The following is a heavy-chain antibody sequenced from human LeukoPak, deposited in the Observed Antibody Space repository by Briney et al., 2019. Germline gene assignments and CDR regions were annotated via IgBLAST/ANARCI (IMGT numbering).Heavy chain of an antibody. Sequence: GGSLRLSCAASGFTFSNYWMHWVRQTPGKGLGWVSRINSDGSTTSYADSVKGRFTISRDNAKNTLYLQMNSLRAEDTAVYYCARASSGSFDYWGQGTLVTVSS. CDR1: GFTFSNYW. CDR3: ARASSGSFDY. J-gene: IGHJ4*02. D-gene: IGHD1-26*01. CDR2: INSDGSTT. V-gene: IGHV3-74*01.